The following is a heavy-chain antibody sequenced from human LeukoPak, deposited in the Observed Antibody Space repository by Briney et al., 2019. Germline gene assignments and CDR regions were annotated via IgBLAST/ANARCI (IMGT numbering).Heavy chain of an antibody. J-gene: IGHJ6*03. CDR3: ARVVYDYYGSGDEDYYYYMDV. D-gene: IGHD3-10*01. CDR1: GGSISSYY. CDR2: IYYSGST. V-gene: IGHV4-59*01. Sequence: PSETLSLTCTVSGGSISSYYWSWIRQPPGKGLEWIGYIYYSGSTNYNPSLKSRVTISVDTSKNQFSLKLSSVTAADTAVYYCARVVYDYYGSGDEDYYYYMDVWGKGTTVTVSS.